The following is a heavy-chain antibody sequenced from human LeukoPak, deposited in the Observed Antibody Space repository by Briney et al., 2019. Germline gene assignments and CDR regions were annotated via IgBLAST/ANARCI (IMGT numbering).Heavy chain of an antibody. CDR3: ARDPTTVTKGLDI. V-gene: IGHV4-59*11. CDR1: GGSLSTQY. J-gene: IGHJ3*02. D-gene: IGHD4-17*01. Sequence: PSETLSLTCTVTGGSLSTQYWSWIRQPPGKGLEWIGYISYIGSTNYNPSLKSRVTISVDTSKNQFSLKLSSVTAADAAVYFCARDPTTVTKGLDIWGQGTMVTVSS. CDR2: ISYIGST.